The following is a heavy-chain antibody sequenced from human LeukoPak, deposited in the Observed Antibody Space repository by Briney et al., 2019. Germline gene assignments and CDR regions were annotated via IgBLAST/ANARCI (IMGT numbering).Heavy chain of an antibody. J-gene: IGHJ6*03. CDR3: ARAITMVRGVTGRYYMDV. D-gene: IGHD3-10*01. V-gene: IGHV1-8*01. Sequence: ASVKVSCKASGYTFTSYDINWVRQATGQGLEWMGWMNLNSGNTGYAQKFQGRVTMTRNTSISTAYMELSSLRSEDTAVYYCARAITMVRGVTGRYYMDVWGKGTTVTVSS. CDR1: GYTFTSYD. CDR2: MNLNSGNT.